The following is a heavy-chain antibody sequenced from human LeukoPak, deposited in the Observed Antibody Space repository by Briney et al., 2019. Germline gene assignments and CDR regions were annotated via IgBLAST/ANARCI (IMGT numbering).Heavy chain of an antibody. D-gene: IGHD1-26*01. Sequence: PGRSLRLSCAASGFTFNSYAIHWVRQAPGKGLEWVAVISYDGSKKFYAHSVKGRFTISRDNSKNTLYLHMNSLRAEDTAVYYCARDSPYSGNYSPIDYWGQGTLVTVSS. J-gene: IGHJ4*02. CDR3: ARDSPYSGNYSPIDY. CDR2: ISYDGSKK. CDR1: GFTFNSYA. V-gene: IGHV3-30*04.